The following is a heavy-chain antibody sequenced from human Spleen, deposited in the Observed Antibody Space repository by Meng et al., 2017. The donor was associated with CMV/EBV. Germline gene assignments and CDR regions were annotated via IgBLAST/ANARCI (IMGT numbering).Heavy chain of an antibody. J-gene: IGHJ6*02. D-gene: IGHD3-10*01. CDR2: IRYDGSNK. CDR3: AKEGYYYGSGYGMDV. V-gene: IGHV3-30*02. Sequence: GGSLRLSCAASGFTFSSYGMHWVRQAPGKGLEWVAFIRYDGSNKYYADSVKGRFTISRDNSKNTLYLQMNSLRAEDTAVYYCAKEGYYYGSGYGMDVWGQGTTVTVSS. CDR1: GFTFSSYG.